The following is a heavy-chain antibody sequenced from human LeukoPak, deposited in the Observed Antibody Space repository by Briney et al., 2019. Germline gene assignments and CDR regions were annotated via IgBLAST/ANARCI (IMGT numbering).Heavy chain of an antibody. D-gene: IGHD4-23*01. CDR2: IFYSGST. CDR3: ARNLETLHDPFNL. CDR1: GGSISSYY. V-gene: IGHV4-59*12. Sequence: SETLSLTCTVSGGSISSYYWSWIRQPPGKGLEWIGYIFYSGSTNFNPSLKSRVTMSVDTSKNQFSLKLSSVTALDTAVYYCARNLETLHDPFNLWGQGTMVTVSS. J-gene: IGHJ3*01.